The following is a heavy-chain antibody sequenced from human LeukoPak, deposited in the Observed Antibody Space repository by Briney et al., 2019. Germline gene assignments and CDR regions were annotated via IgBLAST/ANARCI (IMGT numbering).Heavy chain of an antibody. J-gene: IGHJ4*02. D-gene: IGHD2-2*01. CDR2: IYPGDSDT. V-gene: IGHV5-51*01. CDR3: ARRYCSSTSCNPYFFDF. CDR1: GYSFTSYW. Sequence: GESLKISCKGSGYSFTSYWIGWVRQMPGKGLEWMGIIYPGDSDTRYNPSFQGQVTISADKSISTAYLRWSSLKASDTAIYYCARRYCSSTSCNPYFFDFWGQGTLVTVSS.